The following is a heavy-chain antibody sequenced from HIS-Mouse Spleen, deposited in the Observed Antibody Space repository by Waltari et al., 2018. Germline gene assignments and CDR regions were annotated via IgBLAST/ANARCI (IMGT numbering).Heavy chain of an antibody. D-gene: IGHD6-13*01. J-gene: IGHJ2*01. CDR3: AREIPYSSSWYDWYFDL. CDR2: IDYSGST. V-gene: IGHV4-39*07. CDR1: GGSISSSSYY. Sequence: QLQLQESGPGLVKPSETLSLTCTVSGGSISSSSYYWGWIRQPPGKGLEGIGSIDYSGSTYYHPTLKSRVTISVDPSKNQFSLKLSSVTAADTAVYYCAREIPYSSSWYDWYFDLWGRGTLVTVSS.